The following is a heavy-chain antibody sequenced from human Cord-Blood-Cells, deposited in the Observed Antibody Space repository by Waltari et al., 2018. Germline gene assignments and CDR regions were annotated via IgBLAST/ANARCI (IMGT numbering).Heavy chain of an antibody. J-gene: IGHJ6*02. D-gene: IGHD5-12*01. V-gene: IGHV1-2*02. CDR3: AGPSGYDPYGMDV. Sequence: QVQLVQSGAEVKKPGASVKVSCKASGYTFTGYYMHWVRQAPGQGLEWMGWINPNSGGTNYAQKLQGRVTMTRDTSISTAYMELSRLRSDDTAVYYCAGPSGYDPYGMDVWGQGTTVTVSS. CDR2: INPNSGGT. CDR1: GYTFTGYY.